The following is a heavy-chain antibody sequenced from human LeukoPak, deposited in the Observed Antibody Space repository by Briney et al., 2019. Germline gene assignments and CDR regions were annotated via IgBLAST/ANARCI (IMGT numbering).Heavy chain of an antibody. Sequence: GGSLRLSCAASGFTFSSYSMNWVRQAPGKGLEWVSSISSSSSYIYYADSVKGRFTISRDNAKNSLYLQMNSLRAEDTAVYYCARWDSLWLGELLYPWYFDLWGRGTLVTVSS. D-gene: IGHD3-10*01. J-gene: IGHJ2*01. V-gene: IGHV3-21*01. CDR2: ISSSSSYI. CDR1: GFTFSSYS. CDR3: ARWDSLWLGELLYPWYFDL.